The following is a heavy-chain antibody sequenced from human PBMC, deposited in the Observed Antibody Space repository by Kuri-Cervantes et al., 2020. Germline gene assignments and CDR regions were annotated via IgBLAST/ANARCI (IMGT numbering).Heavy chain of an antibody. Sequence: SQSLSLTCAVSVDSITSSYYRAWLRQPPRKGLEWIGSVYHSGSTYYNPSLKSRVSTSVDTSKNQFSLKLNSVTAADTAVYYCASCTTSCRRYYYYYMDVWGKGTTVTVSS. CDR2: VYHSGST. D-gene: IGHD2-2*01. CDR1: VDSITSSYY. CDR3: ASCTTSCRRYYYYYMDV. V-gene: IGHV4-38-2*01. J-gene: IGHJ6*03.